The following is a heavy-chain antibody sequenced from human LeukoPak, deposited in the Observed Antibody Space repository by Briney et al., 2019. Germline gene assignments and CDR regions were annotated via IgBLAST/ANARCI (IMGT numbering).Heavy chain of an antibody. CDR1: GGSIINFY. V-gene: IGHV4-59*08. CDR3: ARLAGDRIAARLYWYFDL. Sequence: PSETLSLTCTVSGGSIINFYWTWIRQSPGKGLEWIGYIYYSGTTKYSPSLKSRVTISVDTSKNQFSLKLSSVTAADTAVYYCARLAGDRIAARLYWYFDLWGRGTLVTVSS. J-gene: IGHJ2*01. CDR2: IYYSGTT. D-gene: IGHD6-6*01.